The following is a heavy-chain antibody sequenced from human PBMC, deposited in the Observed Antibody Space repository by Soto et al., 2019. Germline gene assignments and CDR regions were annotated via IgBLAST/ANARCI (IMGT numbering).Heavy chain of an antibody. J-gene: IGHJ4*02. CDR1: GGSISSGGFY. CDR3: ARGVGYDYDY. D-gene: IGHD5-12*01. Sequence: SETLSLTCTVSGGSISSGGFYWSWIRQHPGKGLEWIGYIYYSGSTNYNPSLKSRVTISVDTSKNQFSLKLSSVTAADTAVYYCARGVGYDYDYWGQGTLVTVSS. CDR2: IYYSGST. V-gene: IGHV4-61*08.